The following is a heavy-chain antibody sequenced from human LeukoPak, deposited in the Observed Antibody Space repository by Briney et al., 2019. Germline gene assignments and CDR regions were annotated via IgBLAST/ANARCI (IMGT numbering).Heavy chain of an antibody. V-gene: IGHV4-59*01. CDR3: ARGLYSSSSLYYYYDMDV. D-gene: IGHD6-6*01. CDR2: IYYSGST. CDR1: RGSISRYY. Sequence: SETLSLTCTVSRGSISRYYRSCIRQPPGKGLERIGYIYYSGSTNYNPSLKSRVTISVDTSKNQFSLKLSSVTAADTAVYYCARGLYSSSSLYYYYDMDVWGKGTTVTVSS. J-gene: IGHJ6*03.